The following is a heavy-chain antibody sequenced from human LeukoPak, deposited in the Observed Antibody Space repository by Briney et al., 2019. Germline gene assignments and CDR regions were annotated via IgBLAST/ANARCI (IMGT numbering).Heavy chain of an antibody. J-gene: IGHJ4*02. V-gene: IGHV4-4*07. D-gene: IGHD3-10*01. CDR1: GGSISSYY. Sequence: SETLSLTCTVSGGSISSYYWSWIRQPAGKGLEWIGRIYTSGSTNYNPSLKSRVTMSVDTSKNQFSLKLTSVTAADTAVYYCARHPLSSMVRGVFSHPRFDYWGQGTLVTVSS. CDR2: IYTSGST. CDR3: ARHPLSSMVRGVFSHPRFDY.